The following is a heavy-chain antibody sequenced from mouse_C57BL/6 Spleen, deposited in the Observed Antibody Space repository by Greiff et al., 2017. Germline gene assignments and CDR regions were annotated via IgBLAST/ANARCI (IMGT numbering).Heavy chain of an antibody. V-gene: IGHV14-4*01. CDR3: TTGGSTYAMDY. J-gene: IGHJ4*01. CDR2: IDPENGDT. CDR1: GFNIKDDY. Sequence: VQLQQSGAELVRPGASVKLSCTASGFNIKDDYMHWVKQRPEQGLEWIGWIDPENGDTEYASKFQGKATITADTSSNTAYLQRSSLTSEDTAVYYCTTGGSTYAMDYWGQGTSVTVSS.